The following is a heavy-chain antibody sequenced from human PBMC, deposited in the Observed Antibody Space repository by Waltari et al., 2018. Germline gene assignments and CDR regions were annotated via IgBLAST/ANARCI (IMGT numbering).Heavy chain of an antibody. CDR3: ARGYYDFWDGYPYYYDY. Sequence: QVRLQESGPGLVKPSETLSLTCTVSGGSTSSYYWTWIRQPPGKGLEWIGYIYYTGTTYYNPSLKSRVTMSLDTSKNQFSLRLTSVTAADTAIYYCARGYYDFWDGYPYYYDYCGQGILVTVSS. D-gene: IGHD3-3*01. CDR1: GGSTSSYY. CDR2: IYYTGTT. V-gene: IGHV4-59*01. J-gene: IGHJ4*02.